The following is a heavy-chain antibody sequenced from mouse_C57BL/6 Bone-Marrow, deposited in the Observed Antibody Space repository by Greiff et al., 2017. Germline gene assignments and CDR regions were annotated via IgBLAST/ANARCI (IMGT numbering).Heavy chain of an antibody. CDR3: ARYLTCLAY. CDR1: GYTFTSYC. CDR2: IDPSDSYT. D-gene: IGHD5-1*01. Sequence: VQLQQSGAELVRPGTSVKLSCKASGYTFTSYCMHWVKQRPGQGLEWIGVIDPSDSYTNYNQKFKGKATVTVDTSSSTAYMQLSSLTSEDSAVYYCARYLTCLAYWGQGTTLTVSS. J-gene: IGHJ2*01. V-gene: IGHV1-59*01.